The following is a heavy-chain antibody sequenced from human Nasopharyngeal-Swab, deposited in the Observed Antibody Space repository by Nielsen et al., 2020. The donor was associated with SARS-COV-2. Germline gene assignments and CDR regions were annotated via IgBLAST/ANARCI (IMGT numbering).Heavy chain of an antibody. V-gene: IGHV1-69*13. CDR3: ARVPTPEVYYYGMDV. D-gene: IGHD1-14*01. CDR2: IVPVYHSP. Sequence: SVKVSCKASGVSFNSHAVIWVRQAPGQGLEWMGGIVPVYHSPYYAQNFQGRLTITADEATSTVYMDLTSLRYEDTAVYYCARVPTPEVYYYGMDVWGQGTSVTVSS. J-gene: IGHJ6*02. CDR1: GVSFNSHA.